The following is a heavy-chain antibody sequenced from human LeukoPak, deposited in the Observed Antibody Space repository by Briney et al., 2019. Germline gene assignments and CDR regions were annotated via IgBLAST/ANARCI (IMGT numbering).Heavy chain of an antibody. CDR3: AKTLGPLYCGRNSCHLSYFDY. J-gene: IGHJ4*02. Sequence: GGSLRLSCAASGFTFSSYWMHWVRQAPGKGLVWVSRINSDGSSTSYADSVKGRFTISRDNAKNTLYLQMNSLRTEDTAFYYCAKTLGPLYCGRNSCHLSYFDYWGQGILVTVTS. D-gene: IGHD2-2*01. CDR2: INSDGSST. V-gene: IGHV3-74*01. CDR1: GFTFSSYW.